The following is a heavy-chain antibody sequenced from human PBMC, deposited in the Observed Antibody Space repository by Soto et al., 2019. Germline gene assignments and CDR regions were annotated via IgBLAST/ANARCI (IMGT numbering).Heavy chain of an antibody. J-gene: IGHJ4*02. D-gene: IGHD2-15*01. CDR2: INDXNVKI. Sequence: XSVKVSCKASGCTFTRYTMYWVRQAPGQRLECLXWINDXNVKIKYSQKXXGRVTITXXTSANTAYMELSSLTSEATAVYYCAIFGGSVSGWGKGTLVTVYS. CDR3: AIFGGSVSG. CDR1: GCTFTRYT. V-gene: IGHV1-3*01.